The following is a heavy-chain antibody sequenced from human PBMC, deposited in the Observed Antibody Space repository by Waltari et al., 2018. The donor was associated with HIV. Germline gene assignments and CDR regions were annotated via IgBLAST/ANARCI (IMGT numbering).Heavy chain of an antibody. Sequence: QVQLLQSGSEVKRPGASVRVSCKTSGYPFSDYGITSVRQAPGQGLEGRGWNNTYHGNTKCARAGDAKVRLTIDTSSQTAYMGLTSLRADDTSGYYCARGDRAFDVWGQGTMVTVSS. J-gene: IGHJ3*01. CDR1: GYPFSDYG. CDR3: ARGDRAFDV. D-gene: IGHD1-26*01. CDR2: NNTYHGNT. V-gene: IGHV1-18*04.